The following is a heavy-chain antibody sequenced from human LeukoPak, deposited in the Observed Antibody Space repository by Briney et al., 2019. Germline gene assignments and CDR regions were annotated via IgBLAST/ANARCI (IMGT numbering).Heavy chain of an antibody. CDR1: GFTFSTYA. V-gene: IGHV3-23*01. D-gene: IGHD2/OR15-2a*01. Sequence: PGGSLRLSCEASGFTFSTYAMTWVRQAPGKGLEWVSTLSGNSGNTYYADSVKGRFTISRDNSKNTLYLQMKSLRADDTALYYCAKNSRLSWGFSDYWGQGILVTVSS. CDR2: LSGNSGNT. J-gene: IGHJ4*02. CDR3: AKNSRLSWGFSDY.